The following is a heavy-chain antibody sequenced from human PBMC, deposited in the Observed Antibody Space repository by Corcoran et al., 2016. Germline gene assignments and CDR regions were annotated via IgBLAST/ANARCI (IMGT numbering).Heavy chain of an antibody. V-gene: IGHV4-31*03. J-gene: IGHJ6*02. CDR2: ISYSGTT. CDR3: ARDWAGTSSYYGLDV. Sequence: QVQLQESGPGLVKASQTLSLSCTVSGGSISTDTYYWTWIRQHPGTGLEWIGYISYSGTTYYNPSLKSRVSISLDTSKNQFSLKLRSVTAADTAVYYCARDWAGTSSYYGLDVWGLGTTVTVSS. CDR1: GGSISTDTYY. D-gene: IGHD1-7*01.